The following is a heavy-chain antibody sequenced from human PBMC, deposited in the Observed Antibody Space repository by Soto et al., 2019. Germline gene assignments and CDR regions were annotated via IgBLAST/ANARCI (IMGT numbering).Heavy chain of an antibody. Sequence: GASVKVSCKASGFTFTSSAVQWVRQARGQRLEWIGWIVVGSGNTNYAQKFQERVTITRDMSTSTAYMELSSLRSEDTAVYYCAAESPSVRGTYYYYYYGMDVWGQGTTVTVSS. CDR2: IVVGSGNT. V-gene: IGHV1-58*01. CDR3: AAESPSVRGTYYYYYYGMDV. CDR1: GFTFTSSA. D-gene: IGHD3-10*01. J-gene: IGHJ6*02.